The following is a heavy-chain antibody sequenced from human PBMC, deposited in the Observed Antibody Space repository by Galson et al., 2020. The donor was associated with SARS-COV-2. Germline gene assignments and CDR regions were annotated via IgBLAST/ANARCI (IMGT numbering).Heavy chain of an antibody. V-gene: IGHV3-30*18. CDR3: AKNWKDDYYYYGLDV. J-gene: IGHJ6*02. D-gene: IGHD1-1*01. CDR1: GFSFSSYG. Sequence: GKSLKISCAASGFSFSSYGIHWVRQGPGKGLEWVGAISSDGNRKYYGDSVEGRFTLTRDNSKNTLYLQMSSLRAEDTAVYHCAKNWKDDYYYYGLDVWGQGTTVTVSS. CDR2: ISSDGNRK.